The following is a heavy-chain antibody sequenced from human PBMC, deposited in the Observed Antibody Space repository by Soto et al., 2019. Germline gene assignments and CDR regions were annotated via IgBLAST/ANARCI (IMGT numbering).Heavy chain of an antibody. V-gene: IGHV3-23*01. CDR3: AKALGLYCGGDCFDAFDV. J-gene: IGHJ3*01. Sequence: EVQLLESGGGLVQPGGSLRLSCAASGLTFNSYAMTWVRQAPWRGLEWVSGVDGSGFTSYHADSVKGRFTISRDNSKNTLYLQMNSLRAEDTAVYYCAKALGLYCGGDCFDAFDVWGQGAMVSVSS. CDR1: GLTFNSYA. D-gene: IGHD2-21*02. CDR2: VDGSGFTS.